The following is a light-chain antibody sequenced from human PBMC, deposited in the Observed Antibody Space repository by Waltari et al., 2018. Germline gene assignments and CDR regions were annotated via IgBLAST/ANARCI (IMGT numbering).Light chain of an antibody. Sequence: QSALTQPASVSGSPGQSITIPCTGTSSDVGNYKRVSWYQQHPGKAPKPMIYAVSKRPSGGSDRFSGSKSGDMASLTISGLQPEDEAEYFCSSYAGSSKGVFGGGTKVTVL. CDR2: AVS. J-gene: IGLJ2*01. CDR1: SSDVGNYKR. CDR3: SSYAGSSKGV. V-gene: IGLV2-23*02.